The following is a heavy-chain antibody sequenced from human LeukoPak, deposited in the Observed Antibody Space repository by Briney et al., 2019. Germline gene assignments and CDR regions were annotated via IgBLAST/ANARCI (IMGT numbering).Heavy chain of an antibody. J-gene: IGHJ5*02. CDR2: IYHSGST. CDR3: AKSNNWNDWFDP. V-gene: IGHV4-4*02. CDR1: GGSISSSNW. D-gene: IGHD1-20*01. Sequence: SETLSLTCAVSGGSISSSNWWSWVRQPPGKGLEWIGEIYHSGSTNYNPSLKSRVTISVDKSKNQFSLKLSSVTAADTAVYYCAKSNNWNDWFDPWGQGTLVTVSS.